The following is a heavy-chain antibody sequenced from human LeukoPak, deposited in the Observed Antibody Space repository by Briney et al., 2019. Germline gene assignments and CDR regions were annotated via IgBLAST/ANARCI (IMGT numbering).Heavy chain of an antibody. D-gene: IGHD3-10*01. CDR2: FDPEDGET. CDR1: GYTLTELS. V-gene: IGHV1-24*01. Sequence: ASVKVSCKVSGYTLTELSMHWVRQAPGKGLEWMGGFDPEDGETIYAQKFQGRVTMTEDTSTDTAYMELSSLRSEDTAAYYCATAYYYGSGSYYTDYWGQGTLVTVSS. CDR3: ATAYYYGSGSYYTDY. J-gene: IGHJ4*02.